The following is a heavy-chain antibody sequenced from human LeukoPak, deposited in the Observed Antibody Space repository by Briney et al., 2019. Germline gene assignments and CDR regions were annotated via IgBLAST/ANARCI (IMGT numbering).Heavy chain of an antibody. D-gene: IGHD5-12*01. Sequence: AGSLRLSCAASGFTFSDYYMSWIRQAPGKGLEWVSFISSSSSNINYADSVKGRFTISRDNAKNSLYLQMNSLRAEDTAVYYCARSGTGYEKAFFDYWGQGTLVTVSS. CDR2: ISSSSSNI. J-gene: IGHJ4*02. CDR1: GFTFSDYY. CDR3: ARSGTGYEKAFFDY. V-gene: IGHV3-11*06.